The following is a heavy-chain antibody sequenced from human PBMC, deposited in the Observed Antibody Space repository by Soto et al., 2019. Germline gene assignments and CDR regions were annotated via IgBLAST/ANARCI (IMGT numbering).Heavy chain of an antibody. Sequence: LRLSCAASGFTFSGFWMYWVRQAPGKGLVWVSRVNLDGSRPTFADSVKGRFTISRDNAKNTLYLQMNSLRAEDTAVYYCARANGYLNSHLDSWGQGTLVTVSS. CDR1: GFTFSGFW. CDR3: ARANGYLNSHLDS. V-gene: IGHV3-74*01. J-gene: IGHJ4*02. CDR2: VNLDGSRP. D-gene: IGHD5-18*01.